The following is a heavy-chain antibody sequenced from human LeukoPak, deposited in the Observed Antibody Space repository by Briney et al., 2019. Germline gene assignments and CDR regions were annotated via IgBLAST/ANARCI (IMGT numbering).Heavy chain of an antibody. J-gene: IGHJ4*02. CDR2: ISGSGGST. V-gene: IGHV3-23*01. CDR1: GFTFSSYA. CDR3: ARRATTERGHSYGLDF. D-gene: IGHD5-18*01. Sequence: GGSLRLSCAASGFTFSSYAMSWVRQAPGKGLEWVSAISGSGGSTYYADSVKGRFTISRDNAKNSLYLQMNSLRAEDTAMYYCARRATTERGHSYGLDFWGQGTLVTVSS.